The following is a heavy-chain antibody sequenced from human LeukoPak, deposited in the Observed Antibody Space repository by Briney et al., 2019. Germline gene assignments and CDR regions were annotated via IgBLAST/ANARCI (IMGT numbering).Heavy chain of an antibody. CDR3: ARDKGSGYSYGFRKNNWFDP. CDR2: ISAYNGNT. D-gene: IGHD5-18*01. Sequence: ASVKVSCKAPGYTFTSYGISWVRQAPGQGLEWMGWISAYNGNTNYAQKLQGRVTMTRDTSTSTVYMELSSLRSEDTAVYYCARDKGSGYSYGFRKNNWFDPWGQGTLVTVSS. J-gene: IGHJ5*02. CDR1: GYTFTSYG. V-gene: IGHV1-18*01.